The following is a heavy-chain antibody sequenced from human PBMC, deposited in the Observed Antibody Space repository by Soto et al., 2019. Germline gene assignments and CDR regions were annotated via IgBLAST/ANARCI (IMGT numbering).Heavy chain of an antibody. V-gene: IGHV1-2*02. CDR3: ARGPDNYGERYYAMDV. J-gene: IGHJ6*02. Sequence: QVQLVQSGTEVKKPGASVKVSCKASGYSFTGHYMHWVRQAPGQGLEWLGWINPDSGGTLYAQNFQGRVTLTRATSISTAYMDLTSLTSDDTAVYYCARGPDNYGERYYAMDVWCQATTVSVSS. D-gene: IGHD4-17*01. CDR1: GYSFTGHY. CDR2: INPDSGGT.